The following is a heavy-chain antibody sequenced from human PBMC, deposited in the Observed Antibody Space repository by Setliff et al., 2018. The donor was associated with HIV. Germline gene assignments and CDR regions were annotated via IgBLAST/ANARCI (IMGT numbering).Heavy chain of an antibody. Sequence: PGGSLRLSCAASGFKFDDYGMSWVRQAPGKGLEWVSTISTSGANTYDADSMKGRFTIPRDNSKNTLYLQMNSLTAEDTAVYYCAREDYYGIEYWGQGTLVTVSS. D-gene: IGHD3-10*01. CDR1: GFKFDDYG. J-gene: IGHJ4*02. CDR3: AREDYYGIEY. V-gene: IGHV3-23*01. CDR2: ISTSGANT.